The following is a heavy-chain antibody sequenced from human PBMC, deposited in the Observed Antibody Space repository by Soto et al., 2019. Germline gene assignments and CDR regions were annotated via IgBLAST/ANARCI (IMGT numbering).Heavy chain of an antibody. CDR2: MNPNSGNT. CDR3: ATRPPGGPYRGVFDY. D-gene: IGHD3-10*01. Sequence: ASVKVSCKASGYTFTSYDINWARQATGQGLEWMGWMNPNSGNTGYAQKFQGRVTMTRNTSISTAYMELSAVTTADTAVYYCATRPPGGPYRGVFDYWSQGTLVTVSS. V-gene: IGHV1-8*01. J-gene: IGHJ4*02. CDR1: GYTFTSYD.